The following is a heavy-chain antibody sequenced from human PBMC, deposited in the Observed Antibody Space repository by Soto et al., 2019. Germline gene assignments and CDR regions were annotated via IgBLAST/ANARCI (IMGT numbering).Heavy chain of an antibody. J-gene: IGHJ5*02. V-gene: IGHV1-24*01. CDR3: ATDQGFSRKMYNWFDP. D-gene: IGHD3-3*01. CDR1: GYTLTELS. Sequence: VAVKVSCKVSGYTLTELSMHWVRQAPGKGLEWMGGFDPEDGETIYAQKFQGRVTMTEDTSTDTAYMELSSLRSEDTAVYYCATDQGFSRKMYNWFDPWGQGTLVTVSS. CDR2: FDPEDGET.